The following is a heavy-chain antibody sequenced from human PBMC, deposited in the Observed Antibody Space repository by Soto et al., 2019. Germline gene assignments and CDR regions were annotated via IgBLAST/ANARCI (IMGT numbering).Heavy chain of an antibody. J-gene: IGHJ4*02. V-gene: IGHV3-33*01. CDR3: ASLLGSGSYDIDY. CDR2: IWYDGSNK. D-gene: IGHD1-26*01. CDR1: GFTFSSYG. Sequence: RLSCAASGFTFSSYGMHWVRQAPGKGLEWVAVIWYDGSNKYYADSVKGRFTISRDNSKNTLYLQMNSLRAEDTAVYYCASLLGSGSYDIDYWGQGTLVTVSS.